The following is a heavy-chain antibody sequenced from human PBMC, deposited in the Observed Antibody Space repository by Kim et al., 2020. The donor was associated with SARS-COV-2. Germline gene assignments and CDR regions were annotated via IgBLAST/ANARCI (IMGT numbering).Heavy chain of an antibody. J-gene: IGHJ5*02. CDR2: INAGNGNT. CDR1: GYTFTSYA. D-gene: IGHD3-10*01. V-gene: IGHV1-3*01. CDR3: ASSVTMVRGVIITGNWFDP. Sequence: ASVKVSCKASGYTFTSYAMHWVRQAPGQRLEWMGWINAGNGNTKYSQKFQGRVTITRDTSASTAYMELSSLRSEDTAVYYCASSVTMVRGVIITGNWFDPWGQGTLVTVSS.